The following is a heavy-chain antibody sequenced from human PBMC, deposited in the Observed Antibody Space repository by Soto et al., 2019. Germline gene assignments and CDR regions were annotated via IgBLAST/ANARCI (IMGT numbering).Heavy chain of an antibody. CDR1: GGSVSSGGFY. CDR2: IYYSGST. D-gene: IGHD3-3*01. Sequence: TLLLTFTVSGGSVSSGGFYWSWIRQHPGKGLEWIGYIYYSGSTYYNPSLKSRVIISRDTSKNQFSLKLSSVTDADTAVYYCASKYMEGNYYGMDVWGQGTTVTVSS. J-gene: IGHJ6*02. CDR3: ASKYMEGNYYGMDV. V-gene: IGHV4-31*03.